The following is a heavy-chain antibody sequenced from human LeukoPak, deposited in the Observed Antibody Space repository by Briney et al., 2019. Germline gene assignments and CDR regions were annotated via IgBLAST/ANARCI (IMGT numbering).Heavy chain of an antibody. D-gene: IGHD3-10*01. CDR1: GFTFDDYA. J-gene: IGHJ3*02. V-gene: IGHV3-9*01. CDR3: AKDILKNYGSGTPSFDI. Sequence: GGSLRLSCAASGFTFDDYAMHWVRQAPGKGLEWVSGISWNSGSIGYADSVKGRFTISRDNAKNSLYLQMNSLRAEDTALYYCAKDILKNYGSGTPSFDIWGQGTMVTVSS. CDR2: ISWNSGSI.